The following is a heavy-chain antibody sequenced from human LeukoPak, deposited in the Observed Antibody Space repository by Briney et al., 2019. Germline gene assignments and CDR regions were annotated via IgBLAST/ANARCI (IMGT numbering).Heavy chain of an antibody. Sequence: LPGGSLRLSCAASGFTFSSYGMHWVRQAPGKGLEWVAFIRYDGSNKYYADSVKGRFTISRDNSKNTLYLQMNSLRAEDTAVYYCAKEFSPYYDFWSGYTSDAFDIWGQGTMVTVSS. D-gene: IGHD3-3*01. CDR1: GFTFSSYG. V-gene: IGHV3-30*02. CDR2: IRYDGSNK. J-gene: IGHJ3*02. CDR3: AKEFSPYYDFWSGYTSDAFDI.